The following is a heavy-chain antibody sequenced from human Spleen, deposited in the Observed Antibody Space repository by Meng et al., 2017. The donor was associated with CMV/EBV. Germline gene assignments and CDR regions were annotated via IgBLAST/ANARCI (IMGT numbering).Heavy chain of an antibody. CDR2: LGGGGSST. Sequence: GGSLRLSCTASGFTFSSFGMYWVRQAPGQGLEWVSTLGGGGSSTYYADSVKGRFTISRDNAKNSLYLQMNSLRAEDTAVYYCARARSYYDSSGYWFDYWGQGTLVTVSS. CDR1: GFTFSSFG. V-gene: IGHV3-21*01. CDR3: ARARSYYDSSGYWFDY. J-gene: IGHJ4*02. D-gene: IGHD3-22*01.